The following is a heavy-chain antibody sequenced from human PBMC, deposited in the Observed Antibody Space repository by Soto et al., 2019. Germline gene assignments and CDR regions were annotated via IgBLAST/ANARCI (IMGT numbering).Heavy chain of an antibody. D-gene: IGHD3-22*01. V-gene: IGHV3-33*08. J-gene: IGHJ4*02. CDR1: GFTLSSYG. CDR3: ARDYDSSGYPRYYFDY. CDR2: IWYDGSNK. Sequence: GGSLRLSCAASGFTLSSYGMHWVRQAPGKGLEWVAVIWYDGSNKYYAESVKGRFTISRDNSKNTLYLQMNSLRAEDTAVYYCARDYDSSGYPRYYFDYWGQGTLVTVSS.